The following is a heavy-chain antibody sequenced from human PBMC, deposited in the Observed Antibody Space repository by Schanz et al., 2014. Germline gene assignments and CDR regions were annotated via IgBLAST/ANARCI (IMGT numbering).Heavy chain of an antibody. CDR3: AKAADWPVTRFDP. Sequence: VQLVESGGGVVQPGRSLRLSCAASGFTFSAYAMTWVRQIPGKGLEWVSAISASGGTTYYADSVKGRFTISRDNSKNTLYLQMSSLRADDTAVYYCAKAADWPVTRFDPWGQGTLVTVSS. J-gene: IGHJ5*02. CDR1: GFTFSAYA. CDR2: ISASGGTT. D-gene: IGHD3-9*01. V-gene: IGHV3-23*04.